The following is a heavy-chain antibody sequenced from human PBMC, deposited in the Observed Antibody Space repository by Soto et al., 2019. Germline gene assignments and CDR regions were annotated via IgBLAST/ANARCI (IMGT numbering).Heavy chain of an antibody. Sequence: GASVKVSCKASGGTFSSYAISWVRQVPGQGLEWMGGIIPIFGTANYAQKFQGRVTITADKSTSTAYMELSSLRSEDTAVYYCARYTDYYDSSGYLDYWGQGTLVTVSS. J-gene: IGHJ4*02. V-gene: IGHV1-69*06. CDR1: GGTFSSYA. D-gene: IGHD3-22*01. CDR3: ARYTDYYDSSGYLDY. CDR2: IIPIFGTA.